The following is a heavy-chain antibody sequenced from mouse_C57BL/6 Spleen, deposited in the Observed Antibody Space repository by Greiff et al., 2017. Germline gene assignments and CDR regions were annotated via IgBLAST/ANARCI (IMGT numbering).Heavy chain of an antibody. CDR3: ARSGTYDGYYPHWYFDV. CDR2: IHPNSGST. V-gene: IGHV1-64*01. D-gene: IGHD2-3*01. J-gene: IGHJ1*03. CDR1: GYTFTSYW. Sequence: QVQLQQPGAELVKPGASVKLSCKASGYTFTSYWMHWVKQRPGQGLEWIGMIHPNSGSTNYNEKLKSKATLTVDKSSSTAYMQLSSLTSEDSAVYYCARSGTYDGYYPHWYFDVWGTGTTVTVSS.